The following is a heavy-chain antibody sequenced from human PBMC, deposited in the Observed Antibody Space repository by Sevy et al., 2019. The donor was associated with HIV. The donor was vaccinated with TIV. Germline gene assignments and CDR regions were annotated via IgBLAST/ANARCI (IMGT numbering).Heavy chain of an antibody. CDR3: ARDGLGMEDYYYGMDV. D-gene: IGHD7-27*01. CDR2: ISISSSYI. Sequence: GGSLRLSCAASGFTFSSYSMNWVRQAPGKGLEWVSSISISSSYIYYADSVKGRFTISRDNAKNSLYLQMNSLRAEDTAVYYCARDGLGMEDYYYGMDVWGQGTTVTVSS. J-gene: IGHJ6*02. V-gene: IGHV3-21*01. CDR1: GFTFSSYS.